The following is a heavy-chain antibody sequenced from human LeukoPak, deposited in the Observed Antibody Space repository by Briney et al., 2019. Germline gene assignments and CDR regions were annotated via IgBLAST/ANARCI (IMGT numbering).Heavy chain of an antibody. CDR3: ARAKYCTNGVCYLFDP. J-gene: IGHJ5*02. Sequence: GESLKISCKGSGYSFTSYWIGWVRQRPGKGLEWMGIIYPGDSDTRYSPSFQGQVTISADKSISTAYLQWSSLKASDTAMYYCARAKYCTNGVCYLFDPWGQGTLVTVSS. CDR2: IYPGDSDT. V-gene: IGHV5-51*01. D-gene: IGHD2-8*01. CDR1: GYSFTSYW.